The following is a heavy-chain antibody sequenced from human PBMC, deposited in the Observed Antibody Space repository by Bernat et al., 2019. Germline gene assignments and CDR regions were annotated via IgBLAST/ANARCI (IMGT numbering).Heavy chain of an antibody. V-gene: IGHV4-34*01. Sequence: QVQLQQWGARLLKPSETLSFTCAVYGGSFSGYYWSWIRQPPGKGLEWIGEINHSGSTNYNPSLKSRVTVSVDTSKNHSSMRLSSVTAADTAVYYWARGVRRIPAAGIPPNFDYGGQGTLVPVSS. CDR3: ARGVRRIPAAGIPPNFDY. CDR2: INHSGST. D-gene: IGHD6-13*01. CDR1: GGSFSGYY. J-gene: IGHJ4*02.